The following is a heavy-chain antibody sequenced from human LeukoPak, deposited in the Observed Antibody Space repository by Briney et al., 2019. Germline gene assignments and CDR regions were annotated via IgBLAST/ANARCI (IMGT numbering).Heavy chain of an antibody. Sequence: SETLSLTCSVSGGSISSHYWSWIRQPPGKGLEWIGYIYYSGRTNYSPSLKSRVAISVDTSRNQFSLKLTSVTAADTAVYYCARDSIMQLGAFDMWGQGTVVIVSS. D-gene: IGHD2-2*01. CDR2: IYYSGRT. J-gene: IGHJ3*02. CDR3: ARDSIMQLGAFDM. V-gene: IGHV4-59*11. CDR1: GGSISSHY.